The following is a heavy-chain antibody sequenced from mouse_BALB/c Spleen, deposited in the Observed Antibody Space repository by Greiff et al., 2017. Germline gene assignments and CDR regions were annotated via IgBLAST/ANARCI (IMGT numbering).Heavy chain of an antibody. V-gene: IGHV1S56*01. CDR3: ARPYYYGSSYYYAMDY. CDR2: IYPGDGST. J-gene: IGHJ4*01. CDR1: GYTFTSYY. Sequence: QVQLKESGPELVKPGASVKMSCKASGYTFTSYYIHWVKQRPGQGLEWIGWIYPGDGSTKYNEKFKGKTTLTADKSSSTAYMLLSSLTSEDSAIYFCARPYYYGSSYYYAMDYWGQGTSVTVSS. D-gene: IGHD1-1*01.